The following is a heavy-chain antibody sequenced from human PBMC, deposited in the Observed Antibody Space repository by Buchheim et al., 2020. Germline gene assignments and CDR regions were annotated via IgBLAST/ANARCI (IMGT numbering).Heavy chain of an antibody. CDR2: ISSSSSYI. J-gene: IGHJ6*02. D-gene: IGHD3-3*01. Sequence: VQLVESGGGVVQPGGSLRLSCAASGFTFSSYSMNWVRQAPGKGLEWVSSISSSSSYIYYADSVKGRFTISRDNAKNSLYLQMNSLRAEDTAVYYCARGITRITIFGVVIQLNGMDVWGQGTT. CDR3: ARGITRITIFGVVIQLNGMDV. V-gene: IGHV3-21*01. CDR1: GFTFSSYS.